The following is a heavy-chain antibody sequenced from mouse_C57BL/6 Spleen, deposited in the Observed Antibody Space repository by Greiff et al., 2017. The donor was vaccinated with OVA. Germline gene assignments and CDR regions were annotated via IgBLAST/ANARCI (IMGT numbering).Heavy chain of an antibody. CDR3: ARPHYYGSSGFYAMDY. CDR1: GYTFTSYG. J-gene: IGHJ4*01. V-gene: IGHV1-81*01. CDR2: IYPRSGNT. D-gene: IGHD1-1*01. Sequence: QVQLKQSGAELARPGASVKLSCKASGYTFTSYGISWVKQRTGQGLEWIGEIYPRSGNTYYNEKFKGKATLTADKSSSTAYMELRSLTSEDSAVYFCARPHYYGSSGFYAMDYWGQGTSVTVSS.